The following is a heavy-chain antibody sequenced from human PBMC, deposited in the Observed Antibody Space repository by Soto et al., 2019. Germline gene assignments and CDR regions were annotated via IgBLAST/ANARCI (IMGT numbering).Heavy chain of an antibody. CDR3: ARAPKVSGSSQTRPDF. D-gene: IGHD6-6*01. V-gene: IGHV4-34*01. J-gene: IGHJ4*02. CDR1: SGAFSGYY. Sequence: SETLSLTCSIYSGAFSGYYCSFIRHPPLKWLEWIGEISQSGNTNYSPSLKSRVSISIDTSKKQFSLNLASVSAADTAVYYCARAPKVSGSSQTRPDFWGQGTLVTVS. CDR2: ISQSGNT.